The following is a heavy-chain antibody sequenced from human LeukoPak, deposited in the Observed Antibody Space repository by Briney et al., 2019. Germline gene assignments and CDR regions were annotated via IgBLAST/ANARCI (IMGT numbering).Heavy chain of an antibody. CDR1: GFAFSNFA. D-gene: IGHD3-3*01. CDR2: MSGSGYYT. CDR3: AKMEGQRLYDYCMDV. J-gene: IGHJ6*03. V-gene: IGHV3-23*01. Sequence: PGGSLRLSCAASGFAFSNFAMSWVRQAPGKGLEWVSAMSGSGYYTYYVESVKGRFTISRDNSKNTLYLHMNSLRADDTAVYYCAKMEGQRLYDYCMDVWGRGTTVTVPS.